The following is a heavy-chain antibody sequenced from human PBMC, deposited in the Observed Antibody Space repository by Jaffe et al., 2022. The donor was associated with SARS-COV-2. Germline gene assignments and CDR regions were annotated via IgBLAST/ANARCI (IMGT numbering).Heavy chain of an antibody. Sequence: EVQLVESGGGLVQPGRSLRLSCAASGFTFDDYAMHWVRQAPGKGLEWVSGISWNSGSIGYADSVKGRFTISRDNAKNSLYLQMNSLRAEDTALYYCAKDMEAVAGSPDAAFDYWGQGTLVTVSS. CDR1: GFTFDDYA. J-gene: IGHJ4*02. V-gene: IGHV3-9*01. CDR2: ISWNSGSI. D-gene: IGHD6-19*01. CDR3: AKDMEAVAGSPDAAFDY.